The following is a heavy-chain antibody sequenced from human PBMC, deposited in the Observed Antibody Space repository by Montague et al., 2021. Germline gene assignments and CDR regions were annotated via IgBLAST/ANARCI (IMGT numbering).Heavy chain of an antibody. D-gene: IGHD1-26*01. V-gene: IGHV4-4*02. CDR3: AVGSESAWELLHH. Sequence: SETLSLTCTVSGDSISSKYFCSWARQPLGKGLEWIGEIYHGTTSYSPSLKGRLTVSMDTSKNQFSLKLSSVTAADTAIYYCAVGSESAWELLHHWGQGILVTVSS. CDR1: GDSISSKYF. J-gene: IGHJ5*02. CDR2: IYHGTT.